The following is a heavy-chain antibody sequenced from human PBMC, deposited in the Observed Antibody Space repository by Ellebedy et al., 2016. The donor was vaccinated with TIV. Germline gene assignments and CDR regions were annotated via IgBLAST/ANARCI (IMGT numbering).Heavy chain of an antibody. J-gene: IGHJ3*02. Sequence: PGGSLRLSCEASGFTFDDYAMHWVRQAPGKGLEWVPGISWNSGVIEYADSVKGRFTISRDNAKNSVFLQMNSLRVEDMALNYCAKAVERGALDIWGQGTVATVSP. D-gene: IGHD1-26*01. CDR2: ISWNSGVI. CDR1: GFTFDDYA. V-gene: IGHV3-9*03. CDR3: AKAVERGALDI.